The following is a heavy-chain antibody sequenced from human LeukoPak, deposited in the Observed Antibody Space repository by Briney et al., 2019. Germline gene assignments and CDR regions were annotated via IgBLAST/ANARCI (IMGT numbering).Heavy chain of an antibody. J-gene: IGHJ6*04. Sequence: GGSLRLSCAASGFTFSSYWMTWVRQAPGKGLEWVANIKQDGSEKYYVDSVKGRFTISRDNAKNSLYLQMNSLRAEDTAVYYCARDAIYCSSTSCYNYYCYGMDVWGKGTTVTVSS. V-gene: IGHV3-7*03. CDR1: GFTFSSYW. CDR3: ARDAIYCSSTSCYNYYCYGMDV. CDR2: IKQDGSEK. D-gene: IGHD2-2*02.